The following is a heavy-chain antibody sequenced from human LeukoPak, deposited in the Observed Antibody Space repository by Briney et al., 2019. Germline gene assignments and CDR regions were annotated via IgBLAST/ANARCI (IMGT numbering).Heavy chain of an antibody. V-gene: IGHV1-69*04. D-gene: IGHD1-26*01. J-gene: IGHJ6*02. CDR2: IIPILGIA. CDR3: ARDSGSYLWYNRSEGHYYYYYGMDV. CDR1: GGTFSSYA. Sequence: GASVKVSCNASGGTFSSYAISWVRQAPGQGLEWMGRIIPILGIANYAQKFQGRVTITADKSTSTAYMELSSLRSEDTAVYYCARDSGSYLWYNRSEGHYYYYYGMDVWGQGTTVTVSS.